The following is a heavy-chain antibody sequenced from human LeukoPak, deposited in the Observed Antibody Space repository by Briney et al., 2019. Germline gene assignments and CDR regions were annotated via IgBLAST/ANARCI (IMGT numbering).Heavy chain of an antibody. J-gene: IGHJ6*03. CDR1: GGSIRSGSDY. Sequence: SETLSLTCTVSGGSIRSGSDYWGWIRQPPGKGLEWIANIYYTGSTYYNPSLKSRVTISVDTSKNQFSLKLSSVTAADTAVYYCARPRGYCSGGSCYRKYYYYYYMDVWGKGTTVTVSS. CDR3: ARPRGYCSGGSCYRKYYYYYYMDV. CDR2: IYYTGST. V-gene: IGHV4-39*07. D-gene: IGHD2-15*01.